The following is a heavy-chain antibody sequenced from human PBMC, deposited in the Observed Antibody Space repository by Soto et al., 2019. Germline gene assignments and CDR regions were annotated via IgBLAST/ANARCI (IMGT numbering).Heavy chain of an antibody. CDR1: GYTFTSYY. CDR3: ARGGQECSNSGCGYIYDGMDV. Sequence: GASVKVSCKASGYTFTSYYMHWVRQAPGQGLEWMGIINPSGGSTSYAQKFQGRVTMTTNTTTSTADMELRSLSSDDTAVYYCARGGQECSNSGCGYIYDGMDVWGQGTTVTVSS. V-gene: IGHV1-46*01. D-gene: IGHD1-26*01. CDR2: INPSGGST. J-gene: IGHJ6*02.